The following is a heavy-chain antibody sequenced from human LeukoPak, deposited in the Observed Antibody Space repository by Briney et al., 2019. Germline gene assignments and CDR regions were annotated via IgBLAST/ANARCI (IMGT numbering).Heavy chain of an antibody. CDR1: GFTFSTYA. J-gene: IGHJ4*02. Sequence: GGSLRLSCAASGFTFSTYAMSWVRQAPGKGLEWVSTISSSGGSTYYADSVKGRFTISRDSSKNTLFLQMNSLRAEDTAVYYCAKRDLGYWGQGTLVTVSS. CDR3: AKRDLGY. CDR2: ISSSGGST. V-gene: IGHV3-23*01.